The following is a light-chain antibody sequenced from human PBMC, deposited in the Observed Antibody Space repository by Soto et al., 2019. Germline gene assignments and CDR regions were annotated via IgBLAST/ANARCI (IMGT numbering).Light chain of an antibody. CDR2: EVS. V-gene: IGLV2-14*01. CDR1: SSDVGGYNY. CDR3: SSYTSSSTSR. J-gene: IGLJ2*01. Sequence: SALTQPASVSGSPGQSITISCTGTSSDVGGYNYVSWYQQHPGKAPKLMIYEVSNRPSGVSNRFSGSKSGNTASLTISGLQAEDEADYYCSSYTSSSTSRFGGGTKLTVL.